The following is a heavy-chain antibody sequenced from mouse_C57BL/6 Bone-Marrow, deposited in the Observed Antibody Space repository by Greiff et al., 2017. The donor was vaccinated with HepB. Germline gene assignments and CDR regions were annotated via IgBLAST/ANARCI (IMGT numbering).Heavy chain of an antibody. J-gene: IGHJ4*01. CDR1: GFTFSDYG. CDR3: ARGWLYAMDY. CDR2: ISSGSSTI. Sequence: EVKLMESGGGLVKPGGSLKLSCAASGFTFSDYGMHWVRQAPEKGLEWVAYISSGSSTIYYADTVKGRFTISSDNAKNNLFLQMTSLRSEDTAMYYCARGWLYAMDYWGQGTSVTVSS. V-gene: IGHV5-17*01. D-gene: IGHD2-3*01.